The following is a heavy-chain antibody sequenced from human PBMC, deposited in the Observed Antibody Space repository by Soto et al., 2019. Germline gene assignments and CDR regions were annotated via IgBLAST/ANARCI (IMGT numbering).Heavy chain of an antibody. CDR3: TSYYYGSGSYYTDPSYGMEV. V-gene: IGHV3-15*07. J-gene: IGHJ6*02. D-gene: IGHD3-10*01. CDR1: GFTFSNAW. Sequence: GGSLRLSCAASGFTFSNAWMNWVRQAPWKGLEWVGRIKSKTDGGTTDYAAPVKGRFTISRDDSKNTLYLQMNSLKTEDTAVYYCTSYYYGSGSYYTDPSYGMEVWGQGTTVT. CDR2: IKSKTDGGTT.